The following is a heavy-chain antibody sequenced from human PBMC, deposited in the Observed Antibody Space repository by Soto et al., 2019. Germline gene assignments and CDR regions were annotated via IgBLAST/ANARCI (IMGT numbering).Heavy chain of an antibody. V-gene: IGHV3-23*01. CDR3: AKDRVPDSRWNFDF. CDR1: GFTFGTYT. CDR2: IFGNGGQA. Sequence: EVQLLESGGGLVQPGGSLTLSCSASGFTFGTYTMNWVRQAPGKGLEWVSGIFGNGGQAFYADSMKGRVTNARDNSNNSRFLEMSGLRPDDTAVYYCAKDRVPDSRWNFDFWGQGTLVTVSS. D-gene: IGHD2-15*01. J-gene: IGHJ4*02.